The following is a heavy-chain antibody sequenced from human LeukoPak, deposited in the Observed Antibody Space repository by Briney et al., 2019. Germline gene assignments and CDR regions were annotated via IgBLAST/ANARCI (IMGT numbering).Heavy chain of an antibody. CDR1: GFSFRSYG. CDR2: TPYAASDK. V-gene: IGHV3-30*02. J-gene: IGHJ4*02. Sequence: GRSLRLSCAASGFSFRSYGMHWVRHAPGKGLAWVTFTPYAASDKYYADSVKGRFTISRDNSKNTLYLQMNSLKPEDTAVYYCPKQKESYCDYWGQGTLVTVSS. CDR3: PKQKESYCDY.